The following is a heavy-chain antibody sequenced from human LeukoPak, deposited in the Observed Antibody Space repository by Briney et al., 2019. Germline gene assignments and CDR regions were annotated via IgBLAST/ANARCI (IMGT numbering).Heavy chain of an antibody. CDR3: ARVAVAGSSQVDY. CDR1: GYTFTGYY. D-gene: IGHD6-19*01. J-gene: IGHJ4*02. Sequence: ASVKVSCKASGYTFTGYYMHWVRQAPGQGLEWMGWINPNSGGTNYAQKFQGWVTMTRDTSISTAYMELSRLRSDDTAVYYCARVAVAGSSQVDYWGQGTLVTVSS. CDR2: INPNSGGT. V-gene: IGHV1-2*04.